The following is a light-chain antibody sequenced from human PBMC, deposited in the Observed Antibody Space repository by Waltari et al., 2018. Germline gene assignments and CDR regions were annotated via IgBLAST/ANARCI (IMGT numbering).Light chain of an antibody. CDR2: AAS. V-gene: IGKV1-8*01. Sequence: AIRMTQSPSSLSASTGDRVTITCRARQGISSYLAWYQQKPGKAPTLLIYAASTLQSGVPARFSGSGSGTDFTLTISCLESEDFATYYCQQYYSYPYTFGPGTKVDIK. CDR1: QGISSY. CDR3: QQYYSYPYT. J-gene: IGKJ3*01.